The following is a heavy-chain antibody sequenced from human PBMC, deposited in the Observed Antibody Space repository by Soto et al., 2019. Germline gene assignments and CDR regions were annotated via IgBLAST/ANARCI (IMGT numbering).Heavy chain of an antibody. CDR2: ISSSSSYT. CDR1: GFTFSDYY. CDR3: ARDREYSYFTNYYYGMDV. D-gene: IGHD5-18*01. Sequence: GGSLRLSCAASGFTFSDYYMSWIRQAPGKGLEWVSYISSSSSYTNYADSVKGRFTISRDNAKNSLYLQMNSLRAEDTAVYYCARDREYSYFTNYYYGMDVWGQGTTVTVSS. V-gene: IGHV3-11*06. J-gene: IGHJ6*02.